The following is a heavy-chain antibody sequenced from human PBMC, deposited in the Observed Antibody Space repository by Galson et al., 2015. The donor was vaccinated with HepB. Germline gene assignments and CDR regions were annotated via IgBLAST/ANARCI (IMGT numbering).Heavy chain of an antibody. D-gene: IGHD3-3*01. CDR1: GFTFSSYW. CDR2: INSDGSST. Sequence: SLRLSCAASGFTFSSYWMHWVRQAPGKGLVWVSRINSDGSSTSYADSVKGRFTISRDNAKNTLYLQMNSLRAEDTAVYYCAIDYDFWSGFDYWGQGTLVTVSS. V-gene: IGHV3-74*01. J-gene: IGHJ4*02. CDR3: AIDYDFWSGFDY.